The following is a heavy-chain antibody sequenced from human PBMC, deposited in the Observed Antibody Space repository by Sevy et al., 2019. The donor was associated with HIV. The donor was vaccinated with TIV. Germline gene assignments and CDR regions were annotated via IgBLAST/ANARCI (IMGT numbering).Heavy chain of an antibody. CDR1: GFTFSSYA. CDR2: ISYDGSNN. D-gene: IGHD2-21*01. V-gene: IGHV3-30-3*01. Sequence: GGSLRLSCAASGFTFSSYAMHWVRQAPGRGLEWVAVISYDGSNNYYADSVKGRFTISRDNSKNTLYLQMNSLIAEDTAVYYCARDRQGDLDYWGQGTLVTVSS. CDR3: ARDRQGDLDY. J-gene: IGHJ4*02.